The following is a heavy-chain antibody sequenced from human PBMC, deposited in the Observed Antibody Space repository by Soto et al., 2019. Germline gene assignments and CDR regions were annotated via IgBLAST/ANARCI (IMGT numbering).Heavy chain of an antibody. D-gene: IGHD3-16*02. J-gene: IGHJ3*02. Sequence: QVQLQESGPGLVKPSETLSLTCTVSGGSVSSGSYYWSWIRQPPGKGLEWIGYIYYSGSTNYNPTLKSRVTISVDTSKNQFSLKLSSVTAADTAVYYCARVEAQNRQYAFDIWGQGTMVTVSS. CDR1: GGSVSSGSYY. V-gene: IGHV4-61*01. CDR2: IYYSGST. CDR3: ARVEAQNRQYAFDI.